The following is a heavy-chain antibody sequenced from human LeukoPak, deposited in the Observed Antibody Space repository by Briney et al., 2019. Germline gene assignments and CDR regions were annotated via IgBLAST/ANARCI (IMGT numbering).Heavy chain of an antibody. V-gene: IGHV3-74*01. J-gene: IGHJ4*02. D-gene: IGHD5-12*01. CDR2: INTDGSGT. CDR1: GFTSTTYR. Sequence: GGSLRLSCAASGFTSTTYRMHSVRQAPGKGLEWVSRINTDGSGTTYADSVKGRFTISRDNAKNTLYLQMNSLRAEDTAVYYCARRGYRRYDYGYWGQGTLVTVSS. CDR3: ARRGYRRYDYGY.